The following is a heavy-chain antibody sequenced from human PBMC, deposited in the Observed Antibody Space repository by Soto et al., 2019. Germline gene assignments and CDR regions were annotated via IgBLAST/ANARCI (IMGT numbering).Heavy chain of an antibody. D-gene: IGHD6-19*01. V-gene: IGHV3-30-3*01. CDR1: VFAFSSYA. J-gene: IGHJ4*02. CDR2: ISYDASNK. Sequence: PVGSLRLSCASSVFAFSSYAMHCVRRSPGKGLEWVAVISYDASNKYYADSVKGRFTISRDNSKKTMYLQMSSLRAEDTAVYYCASPFSSGWYGDFEFWGQGTPVNVSS. CDR3: ASPFSSGWYGDFEF.